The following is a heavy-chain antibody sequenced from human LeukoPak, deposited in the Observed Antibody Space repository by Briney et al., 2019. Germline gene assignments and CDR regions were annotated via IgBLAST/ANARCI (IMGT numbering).Heavy chain of an antibody. D-gene: IGHD2-2*01. CDR3: ARAVPAAADYYYGMDV. V-gene: IGHV4-30-4*01. J-gene: IGHJ6*02. CDR2: IYYSGST. Sequence: PSQTLSLTCTVSGGSISSGDYYWSWIRQPPGEGLEWIGYIYYSGSTYYNPSLKSRVTISVDTSKNQFSLKLSSVTAADTAVYYCARAVPAAADYYYGMDVWGQGTTVTVSS. CDR1: GGSISSGDYY.